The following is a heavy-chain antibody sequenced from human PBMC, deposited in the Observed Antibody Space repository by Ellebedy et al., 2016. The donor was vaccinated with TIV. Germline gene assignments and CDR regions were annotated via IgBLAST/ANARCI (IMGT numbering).Heavy chain of an antibody. CDR1: GYTFTSYD. J-gene: IGHJ6*02. CDR2: MNPNSGNT. Sequence: AASVKVSCKASGYTFTSYDINWVRQATGQGLEWMGWMNPNSGNTGYAQKFQGRVTITRNTSISTAYLELSSLRSEDTAVYYCARARLVATIRQRDYYHYGMDVWGQGTTVTVSS. V-gene: IGHV1-8*03. D-gene: IGHD5-12*01. CDR3: ARARLVATIRQRDYYHYGMDV.